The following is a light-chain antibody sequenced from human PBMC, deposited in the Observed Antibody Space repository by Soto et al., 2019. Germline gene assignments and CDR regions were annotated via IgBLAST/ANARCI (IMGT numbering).Light chain of an antibody. Sequence: QAVLTQPPSVSGAPGQRVTISCIGSNSNFGAGYDMHWYKQLPGAAPKLVIHGNNNRPSGVPDRFSGSKSGTSASLAITGLQADDEADYFCQSYDTGLSALVFGTGTKLTVL. J-gene: IGLJ1*01. V-gene: IGLV1-40*01. CDR3: QSYDTGLSALV. CDR1: NSNFGAGYD. CDR2: GNN.